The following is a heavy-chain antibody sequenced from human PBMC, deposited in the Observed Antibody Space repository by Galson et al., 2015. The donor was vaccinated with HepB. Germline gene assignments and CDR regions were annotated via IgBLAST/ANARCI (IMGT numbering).Heavy chain of an antibody. CDR2: ISSSGSTI. Sequence: PRLSCAASGFTFSDYYMGWIRQAPGKGLEWVSYISSSGSTIYYADSVKGRFTISRDNAKNSLYLQMNILRAEDTAVYYCARDPKGYDFWSGYYDYYYYGMDVWGQGTTVTVSS. D-gene: IGHD3-3*01. J-gene: IGHJ6*02. CDR3: ARDPKGYDFWSGYYDYYYYGMDV. V-gene: IGHV3-11*01. CDR1: GFTFSDYY.